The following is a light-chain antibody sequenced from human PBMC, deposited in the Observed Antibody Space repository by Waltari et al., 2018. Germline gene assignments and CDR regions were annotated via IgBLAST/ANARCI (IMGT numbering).Light chain of an antibody. CDR1: TLGDIY. V-gene: IGLV3-1*01. CDR2: QDS. CDR3: QVWDSSTLV. Sequence: LTQPPSVSVSPGQTASIPCSGNTLGDIYVFWYQQVAGQSPVMVLYQDSKWPSGIPERFSGSNSGNTATLTISGTQAMDEANYYCQVWDSSTLVFGGGTKLTVL. J-gene: IGLJ2*01.